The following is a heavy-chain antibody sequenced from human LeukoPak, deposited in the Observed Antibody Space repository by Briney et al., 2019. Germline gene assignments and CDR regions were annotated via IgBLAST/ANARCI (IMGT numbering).Heavy chain of an antibody. V-gene: IGHV3-53*01. J-gene: IGHJ6*02. CDR2: IYSRGST. CDR3: ARAYCSSTSCYMDV. Sequence: GGSLRLSCAASGFTVSSNYMSWVRQAPGKGLEWVSLIYSRGSTYYADSVKGRFTIARDNSKNTLYLQMNSLRAEDTAVYYCARAYCSSTSCYMDVWGQGTTVTVSS. D-gene: IGHD2-2*01. CDR1: GFTVSSNY.